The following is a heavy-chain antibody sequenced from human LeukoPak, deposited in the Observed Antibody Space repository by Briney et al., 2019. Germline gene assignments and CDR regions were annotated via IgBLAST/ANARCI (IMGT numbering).Heavy chain of an antibody. D-gene: IGHD5-24*01. V-gene: IGHV4-39*01. Sequence: SETLSLTCTVSGGSISISNYLWGWIRQPPGKGLEWIGSIHYSGSTYYNPSLKSRVTTSVDMSKNQFSLKLSSVTAADTAVYYCARYLNMATTFYFDQWGQGTLVTVSS. CDR3: ARYLNMATTFYFDQ. CDR1: GGSISISNYL. CDR2: IHYSGST. J-gene: IGHJ4*02.